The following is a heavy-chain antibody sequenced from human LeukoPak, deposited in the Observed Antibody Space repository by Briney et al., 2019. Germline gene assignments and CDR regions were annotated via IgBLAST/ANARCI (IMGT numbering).Heavy chain of an antibody. Sequence: GGSLRLSCAASGFTFSSYGMHWVRQAPGKGLEWVAFIRYDGSNKYYADSVKGRFTIPRDNSKNTLYLQMNSLRAEDTAVYYCASLGIVATVVDYWGXXTLXTVSS. CDR2: IRYDGSNK. D-gene: IGHD5-12*01. CDR1: GFTFSSYG. CDR3: ASLGIVATVVDY. V-gene: IGHV3-30*02. J-gene: IGHJ4*01.